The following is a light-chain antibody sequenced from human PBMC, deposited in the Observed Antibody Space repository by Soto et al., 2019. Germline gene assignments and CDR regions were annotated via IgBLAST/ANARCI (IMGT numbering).Light chain of an antibody. J-gene: IGKJ4*01. V-gene: IGKV3-11*01. CDR3: QQSYGTPQIT. CDR2: EAS. CDR1: QTVSSS. Sequence: IVLTQSPATLSLSPGERATLSCRASQTVSSSLAWYQQKPGQAPRLLIYEASNRATGIPARFSGSGSGTDFTLTISSLQPGDFATYYCQQSYGTPQITFGGGTKVDIK.